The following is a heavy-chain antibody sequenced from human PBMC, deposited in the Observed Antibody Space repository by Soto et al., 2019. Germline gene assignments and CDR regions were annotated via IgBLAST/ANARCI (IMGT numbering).Heavy chain of an antibody. J-gene: IGHJ4*02. CDR2: ISNRGST. CDR1: GASISSYY. CDR3: AKVRGYAGSYYVDF. V-gene: IGHV4-59*01. Sequence: QVQLQESGPGLLQPSETLSLTCTFSGASISSYYWSWIRQPPGKGLEWMAYISNRGSTTFNPSLQGRVTLSIDTSKNQFSLRLSSVTAADTAVYYCAKVRGYAGSYYVDFWGLGTLVTVSS. D-gene: IGHD1-26*01.